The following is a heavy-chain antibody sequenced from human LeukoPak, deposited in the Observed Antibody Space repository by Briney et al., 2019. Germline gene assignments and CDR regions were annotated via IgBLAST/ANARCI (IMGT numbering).Heavy chain of an antibody. J-gene: IGHJ3*02. CDR3: AKDEGYGSGSYYTRYDAFDI. D-gene: IGHD3-10*01. Sequence: PGGSLRLSCAASGFTFSSYSMNWVRQAPGKGLEWVALISYDGSNEYYADSVKGRFTISRDNSMNTLHLQMNSLRAEDTAVYYCAKDEGYGSGSYYTRYDAFDIWGQGTMVAVSS. CDR1: GFTFSSYS. V-gene: IGHV3-30*18. CDR2: ISYDGSNE.